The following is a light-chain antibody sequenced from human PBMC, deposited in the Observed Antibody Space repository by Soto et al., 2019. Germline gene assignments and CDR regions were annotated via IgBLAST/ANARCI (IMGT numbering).Light chain of an antibody. CDR2: DAS. J-gene: IGKJ1*01. V-gene: IGKV1-5*01. CDR1: QSISSW. CDR3: QQYNSYPRT. Sequence: DIQMTQSPSTLSASVRDRVTITCRASQSISSWLAWYQQKAGKAPKLLIYDASSLESGVPSRFSGSGSATEFNLTISSLQPDDFATYYCQQYNSYPRTFAQGTNVEIK.